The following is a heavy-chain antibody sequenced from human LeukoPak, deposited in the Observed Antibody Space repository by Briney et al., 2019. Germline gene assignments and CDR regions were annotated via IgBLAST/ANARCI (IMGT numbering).Heavy chain of an antibody. Sequence: GESQKISCKGSGYSFATYWIGWVRQMPGKGLEWMGIIYPADSDTRYSPSFQGQVTISADKSINTAYVQWSSLKASDTAMYYCASRSSTWGDAFDIWGQGTMVTVSS. CDR2: IYPADSDT. J-gene: IGHJ3*02. V-gene: IGHV5-51*01. D-gene: IGHD6-13*01. CDR3: ASRSSTWGDAFDI. CDR1: GYSFATYW.